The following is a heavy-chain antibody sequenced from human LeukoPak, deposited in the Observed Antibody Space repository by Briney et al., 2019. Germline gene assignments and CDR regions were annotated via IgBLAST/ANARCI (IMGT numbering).Heavy chain of an antibody. Sequence: PSETLSPTCTVSGGSISSYYWSWIRQPPGKGLEWIGYIYYSGSTNYNPSLKSRVTISVDTSKNQFSLKLSSVTAADTAVYYCARSLGYYYYYMDVWGKGTTVTISS. D-gene: IGHD3-16*01. CDR2: IYYSGST. J-gene: IGHJ6*03. V-gene: IGHV4-59*01. CDR3: ARSLGYYYYYMDV. CDR1: GGSISSYY.